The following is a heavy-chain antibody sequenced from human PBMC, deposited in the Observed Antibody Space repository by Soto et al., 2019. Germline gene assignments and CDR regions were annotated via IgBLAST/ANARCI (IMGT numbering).Heavy chain of an antibody. D-gene: IGHD1-26*01. CDR2: IYYSGST. V-gene: IGHV4-59*01. J-gene: IGHJ4*02. CDR3: ARVVGWEDPNSPAGYFDY. CDR1: GGSISSYY. Sequence: SETLSLTCTVSGGSISSYYWSWIRQPPGKGLEWIGYIYYSGSTNYNPSLKSRVTISVDTSKNQFSLKLSSVTAADTAVYYCARVVGWEDPNSPAGYFDYWGQGTLVTVS.